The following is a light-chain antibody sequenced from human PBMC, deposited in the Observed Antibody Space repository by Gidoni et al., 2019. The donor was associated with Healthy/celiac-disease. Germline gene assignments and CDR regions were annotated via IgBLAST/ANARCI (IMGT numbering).Light chain of an antibody. CDR2: KAS. J-gene: IGKJ1*01. V-gene: IGKV1-5*03. CDR1: QSISDW. CDR3: QHYGSLWX. Sequence: DIQMTQSPSTLSASVGDRVTITCRASQSISDWLAWYQQKPGEAPNLLIYKASRLESGVPSRFSGSGSGTEFALTISSLQPNDLATYYCQHYGSLWXLXQGTKVEIK.